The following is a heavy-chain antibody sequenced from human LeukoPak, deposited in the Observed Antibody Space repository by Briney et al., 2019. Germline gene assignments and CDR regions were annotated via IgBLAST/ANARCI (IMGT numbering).Heavy chain of an antibody. D-gene: IGHD5-18*01. CDR2: INPSGGST. CDR1: GYTFTSYY. Sequence: ASVKVSCKAPGYTFTSYYMHWVRQAPGQGLEWMGIINPSGGSTSYAQKFQGRVTITADKSTSTAYMELSSLRSEDTAVYYCARDPIQLWSNFDYWGQGTLVTVSS. J-gene: IGHJ4*02. V-gene: IGHV1-46*01. CDR3: ARDPIQLWSNFDY.